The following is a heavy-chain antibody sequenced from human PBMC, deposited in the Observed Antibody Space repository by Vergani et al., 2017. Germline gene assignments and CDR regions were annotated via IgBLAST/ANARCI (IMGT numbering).Heavy chain of an antibody. D-gene: IGHD1-26*01. J-gene: IGHJ6*03. CDR1: GGPISSFY. V-gene: IGHV4-4*07. CDR2: IYTSGST. CDR3: ARDRYSGGYLTKGYYYYMDV. Sequence: QVQLQESGPGLVKPSETLYLPCTVPGGPISSFYWSWIRPPAGKGLGWIGRIYTSGSTNYNHSLKSGVTISVDTSKNQFSLKLRSVTAADTAVYYCARDRYSGGYLTKGYYYYMDVWGKGTTVTVSS.